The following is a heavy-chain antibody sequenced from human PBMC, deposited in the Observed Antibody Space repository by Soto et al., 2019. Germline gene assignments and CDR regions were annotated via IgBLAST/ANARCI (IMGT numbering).Heavy chain of an antibody. CDR1: GFTFRNHS. D-gene: IGHD2-8*01. V-gene: IGHV3-33*08. CDR2: IWYGGTTK. Sequence: AGGSLRLSCAASGFTFRNHSMHWVRQAPGKGLEWVSLIWYGGTTKYYAASVKGRFTTSKDNSNNTLHLKMNSLRAEDTAIYYCARDQGVVIIKDHWGQGTLVTVSS. CDR3: ARDQGVVIIKDH. J-gene: IGHJ4*02.